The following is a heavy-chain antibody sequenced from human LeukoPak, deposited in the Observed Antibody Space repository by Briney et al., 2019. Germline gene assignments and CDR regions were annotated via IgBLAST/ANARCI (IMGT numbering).Heavy chain of an antibody. CDR2: INHSGSA. V-gene: IGHV4-34*01. CDR3: ARPTTVEMATLRPFEAFDI. D-gene: IGHD5-12*01. J-gene: IGHJ3*02. CDR1: GGSFSGYH. Sequence: SETLSLTCAVYGGSFSGYHWSWIRQPPGKGLEWIGEINHSGSANYNPSLKSRVTISVDTSKNQFSLKLSSVTAADTAVYYCARPTTVEMATLRPFEAFDIWGQGTMVTVSS.